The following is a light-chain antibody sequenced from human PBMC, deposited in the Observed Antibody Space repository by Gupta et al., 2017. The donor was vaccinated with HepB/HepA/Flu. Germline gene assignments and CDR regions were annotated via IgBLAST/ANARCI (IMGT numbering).Light chain of an antibody. CDR1: SSNSGINA. J-gene: IGLJ2*01. Sequence: QSVLTQPPSASGTPGQRVTISCSGSSSNSGINAVIWYQQTPGTAPKLLIYSNNQRPSGVPDRLSGAKSGTSASLAIIGLQSEAEADYFCAAWDDSLNGRVFGGGTKLTVL. V-gene: IGLV1-44*01. CDR2: SNN. CDR3: AAWDDSLNGRV.